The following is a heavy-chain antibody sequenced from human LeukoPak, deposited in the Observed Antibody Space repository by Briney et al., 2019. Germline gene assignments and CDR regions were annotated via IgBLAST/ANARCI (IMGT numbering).Heavy chain of an antibody. CDR3: ASLGYSYGYGDDY. Sequence: SETLSLTCTVSGGSISSSSYYWGWIRQPPGKGLEWIGSIYYSGSTYYNPSLKSRVIISVDTSKNQFSLKLSSVTAADTAVYYCASLGYSYGYGDDYWGQGTLVTVSS. V-gene: IGHV4-39*01. D-gene: IGHD5-18*01. J-gene: IGHJ4*02. CDR2: IYYSGST. CDR1: GGSISSSSYY.